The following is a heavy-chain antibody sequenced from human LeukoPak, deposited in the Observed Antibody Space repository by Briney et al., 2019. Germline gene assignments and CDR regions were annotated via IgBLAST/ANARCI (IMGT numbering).Heavy chain of an antibody. CDR1: GVSITNYY. Sequence: SETLSLTCTVSGVSITNYYWAWIRQPAGKGLEWIGRMYISGSTNYNPSLKSRVTISIDKPKSQFSLKLRSVTAADTALYYCARDYLVGAPLDSWGQGTLVTVSS. J-gene: IGHJ4*02. D-gene: IGHD1-26*01. CDR3: ARDYLVGAPLDS. V-gene: IGHV4-4*07. CDR2: MYISGST.